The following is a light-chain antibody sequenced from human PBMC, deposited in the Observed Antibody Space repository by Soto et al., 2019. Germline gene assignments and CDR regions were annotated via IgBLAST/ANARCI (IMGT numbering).Light chain of an antibody. J-gene: IGKJ1*01. CDR2: KAS. Sequence: DIQMTQSPSTLSASLGDRVAITCRASQNINSWLAWYQQKPGKAPNLLIYKASSLENGVPSRFSGSGSGTEFTLTISSLHPDDVATYYCQPYKSYWTFGQGTKVEIK. CDR1: QNINSW. V-gene: IGKV1-5*03. CDR3: QPYKSYWT.